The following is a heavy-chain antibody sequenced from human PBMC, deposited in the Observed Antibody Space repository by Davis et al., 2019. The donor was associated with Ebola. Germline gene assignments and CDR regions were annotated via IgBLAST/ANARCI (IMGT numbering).Heavy chain of an antibody. J-gene: IGHJ4*02. CDR3: APKMAGSHPFDS. Sequence: GESLKISCAASGFTVSSNHMSWVRQAPGKGLEWVSVIYDHSTAYADSVKGRFTISRDNSRNTLHLQMNNLGAEDTAVYYCAPKMAGSHPFDSWGQGTLVTVSS. D-gene: IGHD5-24*01. CDR2: IYDHST. V-gene: IGHV3-53*01. CDR1: GFTVSSNH.